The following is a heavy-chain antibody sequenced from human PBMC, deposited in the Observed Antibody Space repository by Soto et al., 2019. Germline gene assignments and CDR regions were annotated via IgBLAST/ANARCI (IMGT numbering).Heavy chain of an antibody. J-gene: IGHJ6*02. CDR3: AKETTLYSSSWYLSGMDV. Sequence: QVQLVESGGGVVQPGRSLRLSCAASAFTFSSYGMHWFRQAPGKGLEWVALISYDGGNKYYTESVRGRFTISRDNAKNTLYLQRNSLRAEDTAVYFCAKETTLYSSSWYLSGMDVWGQGTTVIVSS. D-gene: IGHD6-13*01. CDR1: AFTFSSYG. V-gene: IGHV3-30*18. CDR2: ISYDGGNK.